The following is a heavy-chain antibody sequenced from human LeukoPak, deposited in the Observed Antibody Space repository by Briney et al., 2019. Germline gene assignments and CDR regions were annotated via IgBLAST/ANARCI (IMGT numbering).Heavy chain of an antibody. J-gene: IGHJ6*03. V-gene: IGHV4-34*01. D-gene: IGHD3-10*01. Sequence: SETLSLTCAVYGGSFSGYYWSWIRQPPGKGLEWIGEINHSGSTNYNPSLKSRVTISVDTSKNQFSLKLSSVTAADTAVYYCARGIARVRGVIIKLYYYYYMDVWGKGTTVTVSS. CDR3: ARGIARVRGVIIKLYYYYYMDV. CDR1: GGSFSGYY. CDR2: INHSGST.